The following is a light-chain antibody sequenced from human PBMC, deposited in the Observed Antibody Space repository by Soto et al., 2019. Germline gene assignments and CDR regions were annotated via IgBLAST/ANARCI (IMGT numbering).Light chain of an antibody. Sequence: QSALTQPASVSGSPGQSITISCTGTSSDVGGYNYVSWYQQHPGKAPKLMIYDVSNRPSGVSNRFSGSKSANTASLTISGLQAEDEADYYCSSYTSSSTLVFGPGTKLTVL. CDR3: SSYTSSSTLV. J-gene: IGLJ1*01. V-gene: IGLV2-14*01. CDR2: DVS. CDR1: SSDVGGYNY.